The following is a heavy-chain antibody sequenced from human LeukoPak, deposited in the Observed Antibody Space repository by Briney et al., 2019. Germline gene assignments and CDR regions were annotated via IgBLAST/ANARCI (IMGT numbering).Heavy chain of an antibody. CDR3: ARDQYSHGSGSYGSHAFDI. D-gene: IGHD3-10*01. J-gene: IGHJ3*02. CDR2: INPNSGGT. CDR1: GYTFTGYY. Sequence: ASVKVSCKASGYTFTGYYMHWVRQAPGQGLEWMGWINPNSGGTNYAQKFQGRVTMTRDTSISTAYMELSRLRSDDTAVYYCARDQYSHGSGSYGSHAFDIWGQGTMVTVSS. V-gene: IGHV1-2*02.